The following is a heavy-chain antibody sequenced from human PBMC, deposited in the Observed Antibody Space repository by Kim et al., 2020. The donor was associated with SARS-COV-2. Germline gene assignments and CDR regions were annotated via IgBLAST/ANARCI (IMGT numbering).Heavy chain of an antibody. Sequence: PSLKSRVTISVDTSKNQFSLKLSSVAAADTAVYYCAMTIFGVVIPCWGYWGQGTLVTVSS. J-gene: IGHJ4*02. CDR3: AMTIFGVVIPCWGY. V-gene: IGHV4-39*07. D-gene: IGHD3-3*01.